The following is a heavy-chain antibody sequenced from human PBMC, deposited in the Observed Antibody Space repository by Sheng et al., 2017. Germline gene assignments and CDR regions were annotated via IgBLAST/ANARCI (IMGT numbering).Heavy chain of an antibody. J-gene: IGHJ4*02. Sequence: QVQLVQSGAEVKKPGASVKVSCKASGDTFTGYYMHWVRQAPGQRLEWMGWISPNGGATNSAQNFQGRVTMTRDTSISTTYMELSSLRPDDTAVYYCATSSGYTSTWGAFDYWGQGTLVTVSS. CDR3: ATSSGYTSTWGAFDY. CDR1: GDTFTGYY. V-gene: IGHV1-2*02. D-gene: IGHD6-13*01. CDR2: ISPNGGAT.